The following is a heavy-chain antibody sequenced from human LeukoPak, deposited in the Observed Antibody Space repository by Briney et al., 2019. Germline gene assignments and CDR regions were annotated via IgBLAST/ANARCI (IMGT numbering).Heavy chain of an antibody. CDR3: AKDIRPYYDYGASNH. CDR1: GFTFSSYA. D-gene: IGHD4-17*01. J-gene: IGHJ4*02. Sequence: PGGSLRLSCAASGFTFSSYAMSWVRQAPGKGLEWVSAISGSGGSTYYADSVKGRFTISRDNSKNTLYLQMNSLRAEDTAVYYCAKDIRPYYDYGASNHWGQGTLVTVSS. V-gene: IGHV3-23*01. CDR2: ISGSGGST.